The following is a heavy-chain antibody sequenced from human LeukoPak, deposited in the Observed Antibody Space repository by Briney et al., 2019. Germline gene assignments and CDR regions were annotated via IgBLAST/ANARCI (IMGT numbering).Heavy chain of an antibody. Sequence: GASVKVSCKASGYTFTGYYMHWVRQAPGQGLEWMGWINPNSGGTNYAQKFQGRVTMTRDTSISTAYMELSRLRSDDTAVYYCARPYCGGDCLWSGWYFDLWGRGTLVTVSS. D-gene: IGHD2-21*02. V-gene: IGHV1-2*02. CDR1: GYTFTGYY. CDR3: ARPYCGGDCLWSGWYFDL. J-gene: IGHJ2*01. CDR2: INPNSGGT.